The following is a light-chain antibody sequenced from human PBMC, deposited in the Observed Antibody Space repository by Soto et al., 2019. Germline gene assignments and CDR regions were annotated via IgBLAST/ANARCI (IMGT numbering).Light chain of an antibody. V-gene: IGKV1-5*03. CDR2: KAS. Sequence: DIQMTQSPSTLSASVGDRVTITCRASQSIIYWLGWYQQKPGKAPNLLIYKASSLESGVPSRFSGSGSCRYLTLTVNRLQPDDFPTYYCPQYNSFQWTVGQGAKVDIK. CDR1: QSIIYW. CDR3: PQYNSFQWT. J-gene: IGKJ1*01.